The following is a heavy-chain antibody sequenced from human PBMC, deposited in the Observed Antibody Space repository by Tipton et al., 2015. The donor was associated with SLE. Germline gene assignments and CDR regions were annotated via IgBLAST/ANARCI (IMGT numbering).Heavy chain of an antibody. CDR2: IYHSGST. CDR3: ARSLYSGSYQYYFDY. D-gene: IGHD1-26*01. CDR1: GYSISSGYY. J-gene: IGHJ4*02. V-gene: IGHV4-38-2*01. Sequence: TLSLTCAVSGYSISSGYYWGWIRQPPGKGLEWIGSIYHSGSTYYNPSLKSRVTISVDTSKNQFSLKLSSVTAADTAVYYCARSLYSGSYQYYFDYWGQGTLVTVSS.